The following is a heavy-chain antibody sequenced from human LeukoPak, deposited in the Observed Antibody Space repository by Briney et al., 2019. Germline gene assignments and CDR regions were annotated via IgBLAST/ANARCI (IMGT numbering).Heavy chain of an antibody. CDR3: ARGLRGFDP. CDR2: IKQDGSEK. J-gene: IGHJ5*02. V-gene: IGHV3-7*04. CDR1: GFTFSSYW. Sequence: QPGGSLRLSCAASGFTFSSYWMSWVRQAPGKGLEWVAIIKQDGSEKYYVDSVKGRFTISRDNAKNSLSLQMNSLRAEDTALYYCARGLRGFDPWGQGTLVTVSS.